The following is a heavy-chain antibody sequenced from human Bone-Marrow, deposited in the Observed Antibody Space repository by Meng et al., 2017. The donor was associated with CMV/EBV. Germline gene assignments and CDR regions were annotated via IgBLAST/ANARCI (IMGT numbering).Heavy chain of an antibody. D-gene: IGHD6-13*01. CDR2: ISGNGGST. CDR1: GFTFSSYA. Sequence: ASGFTFSSYAMSWVRQAPGKGLEWVSAISGNGGSTYYADSVKGRFTISRDNSKNTLYLQMNSLRAEDTAVYYCAKAHSSSWYLYFDYWGQGTLVTVSS. J-gene: IGHJ4*02. V-gene: IGHV3-23*01. CDR3: AKAHSSSWYLYFDY.